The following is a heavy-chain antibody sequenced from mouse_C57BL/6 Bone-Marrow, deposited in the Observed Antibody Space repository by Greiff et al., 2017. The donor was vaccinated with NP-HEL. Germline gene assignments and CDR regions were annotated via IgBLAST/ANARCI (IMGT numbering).Heavy chain of an antibody. CDR2: IDPETGGT. D-gene: IGHD2-4*01. CDR3: TRKTLYYDYDVWFAY. Sequence: VQLQQSGAELVRPGASVTLSCKASGYTFTDYEMHWVKQTPVHGLVWIGAIDPETGGTAYNQKFKGKAILTADKSSSTAYMELRSLTSEDSAVYYCTRKTLYYDYDVWFAYWGKGTLVTVSA. CDR1: GYTFTDYE. J-gene: IGHJ3*01. V-gene: IGHV1-15*01.